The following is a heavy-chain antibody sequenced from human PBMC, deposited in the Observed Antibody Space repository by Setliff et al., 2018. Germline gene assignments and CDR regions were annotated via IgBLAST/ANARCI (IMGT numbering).Heavy chain of an antibody. CDR3: ARTGTYRYFDY. D-gene: IGHD1-1*01. Sequence: SETLSLTCTVSGASISSGTYYWGWIRQPPGKGMEWIGRIHYLGTTYSNASLASRLTMSVDTSKNQFSLRLTSVTAADTAVYYCARTGTYRYFDYWGQGALVTVSS. J-gene: IGHJ4*02. CDR2: IHYLGTT. CDR1: GASISSGTYY. V-gene: IGHV4-39*01.